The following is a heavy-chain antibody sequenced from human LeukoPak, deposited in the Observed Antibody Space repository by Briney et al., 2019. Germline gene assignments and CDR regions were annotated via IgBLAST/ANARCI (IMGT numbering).Heavy chain of an antibody. Sequence: SVKVSCKASGGTFSSYAISWVRQAPGQGLEWMGGIIPIFGTANYAQKFQSRGTITADESTSTAYMELSSLRSEDTAVYYCARGPYCSSTSCYTTNYYYYYMDVWGKGTTVTVSS. V-gene: IGHV1-69*13. J-gene: IGHJ6*03. CDR3: ARGPYCSSTSCYTTNYYYYYMDV. CDR2: IIPIFGTA. D-gene: IGHD2-2*02. CDR1: GGTFSSYA.